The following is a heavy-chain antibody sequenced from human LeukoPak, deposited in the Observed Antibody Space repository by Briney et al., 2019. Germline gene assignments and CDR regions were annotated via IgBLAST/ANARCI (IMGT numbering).Heavy chain of an antibody. J-gene: IGHJ4*02. Sequence: GGSLRLSCVASGFTFSSYWMHWVRQDPRKGLVWVSRINGDGRNINYADSVRGRFTISRDNAKNTLYLQMNTLRVEDTAVYYCSRVSVSYYYYSSGVYYFDYWGQGTLVTVSS. CDR1: GFTFSSYW. D-gene: IGHD3-22*01. V-gene: IGHV3-74*01. CDR2: INGDGRNI. CDR3: SRVSVSYYYYSSGVYYFDY.